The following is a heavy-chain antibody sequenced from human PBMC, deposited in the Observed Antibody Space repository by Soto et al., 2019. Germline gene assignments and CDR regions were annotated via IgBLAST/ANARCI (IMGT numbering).Heavy chain of an antibody. J-gene: IGHJ4*02. CDR1: GYTFTSYD. CDR2: MNPESRNT. V-gene: IGHV1-8*01. Sequence: QVQLVQSGAEVKEPGASVRVSCKASGYTFTSYDINWVRQATGQGLEWMGWMNPESRNTGYAQKFQGGVTMTRDTFISTAYMELTSLRSEDTAVYYCARFVRHQLPTIDFWGQGTLVTVSS. CDR3: ARFVRHQLPTIDF. D-gene: IGHD2-2*01.